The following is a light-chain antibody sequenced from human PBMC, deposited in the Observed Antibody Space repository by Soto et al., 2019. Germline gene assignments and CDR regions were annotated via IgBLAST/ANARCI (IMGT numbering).Light chain of an antibody. CDR1: QSVSSSY. Sequence: IGFTKSASTLSLSPGARATLSCRASQSVSSSYLAWYQQKPGQAPRLLIYGASSRATGIPDRFSGSGSGTDFTLTISSLEPEDFAVYYCQQYVSSPWTFGQGTKVDIK. CDR2: GAS. J-gene: IGKJ1*01. V-gene: IGKV3-20*01. CDR3: QQYVSSPWT.